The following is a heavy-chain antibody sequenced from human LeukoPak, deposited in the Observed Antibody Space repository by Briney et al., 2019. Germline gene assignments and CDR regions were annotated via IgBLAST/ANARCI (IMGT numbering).Heavy chain of an antibody. CDR2: ISSSSSTI. Sequence: GGSLRLSCAASGFTFSSYSMNWVRQAPGKGLEWVSYISSSSSTIYYADSVKGRFSISRDSSKNILYLQMNSLRAEDTAVYYCAKDRCSNGVGCYYYYMDVWGKGTTVTISS. J-gene: IGHJ6*03. D-gene: IGHD2-8*01. CDR3: AKDRCSNGVGCYYYYMDV. V-gene: IGHV3-48*01. CDR1: GFTFSSYS.